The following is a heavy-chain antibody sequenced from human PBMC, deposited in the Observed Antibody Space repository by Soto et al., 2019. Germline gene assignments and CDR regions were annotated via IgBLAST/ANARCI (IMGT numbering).Heavy chain of an antibody. Sequence: QVQLQESGPGLVKPSETLSLTCSVSGGSVSSESYYWSWIRQTPGKGLEWIGNVENSGSTKYNPSLKSRVTISVDTSKNQFSLKLSSMTGAEPAVYYCARERGDSHWIDPWGQGTLVTVSS. D-gene: IGHD2-21*01. CDR1: GGSVSSESYY. J-gene: IGHJ5*02. CDR3: ARERGDSHWIDP. CDR2: VENSGST. V-gene: IGHV4-61*01.